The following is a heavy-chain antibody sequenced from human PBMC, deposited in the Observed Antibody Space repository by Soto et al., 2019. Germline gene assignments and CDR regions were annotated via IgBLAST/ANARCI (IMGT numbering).Heavy chain of an antibody. CDR1: GITFRSHA. J-gene: IGHJ4*02. CDR2: ISGSGADT. Sequence: EVQLLESGGGLVQPGGSLRLSCAVSGITFRSHALSWVRQAPGKGLEWVSGISGSGADTHYADSVKGRFTISRDNSKNXMSLKMSSLRADDTAVYYCAKDYGGGTRMITSYFDNWGRGTLVAVSS. V-gene: IGHV3-23*01. CDR3: AKDYGGGTRMITSYFDN. D-gene: IGHD3-16*01.